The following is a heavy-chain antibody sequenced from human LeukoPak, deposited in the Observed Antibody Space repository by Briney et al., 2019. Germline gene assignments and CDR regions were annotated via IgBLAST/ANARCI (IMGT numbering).Heavy chain of an antibody. CDR3: AREIDSSGWYVRWFDP. J-gene: IGHJ5*02. CDR1: GSSISSSNW. V-gene: IGHV4-4*02. D-gene: IGHD6-19*01. Sequence: SGTLSLTCAVSGSSISSSNWWSWVRQPPGKGLEWIGEIYHSGSTNYNPSLKSRVTISVDKSKNQFSLKLSSVTAADTAVYHCAREIDSSGWYVRWFDPWGQGTLVTVSS. CDR2: IYHSGST.